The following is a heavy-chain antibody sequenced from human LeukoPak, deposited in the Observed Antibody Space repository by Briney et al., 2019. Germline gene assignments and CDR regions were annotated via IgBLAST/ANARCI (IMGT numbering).Heavy chain of an antibody. CDR2: IYHSGST. V-gene: IGHV4-38-2*01. CDR1: GYSISSGYY. Sequence: KTSETLSLTCAVSGYSISSGYYWGWIRQPPGKGVEWIGSIYHSGSTYYNPSLKSRVTISVDTSKNQFSLKLSSVTAADTAVYYCARGNYQLLYDYFDYWGQGTLVTVSS. J-gene: IGHJ4*02. CDR3: ARGNYQLLYDYFDY. D-gene: IGHD2-2*02.